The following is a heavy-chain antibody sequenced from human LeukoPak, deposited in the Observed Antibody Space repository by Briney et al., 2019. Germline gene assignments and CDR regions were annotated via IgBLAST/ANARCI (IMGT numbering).Heavy chain of an antibody. D-gene: IGHD5-18*01. V-gene: IGHV1-69*05. CDR3: ARGDRYSYGTFDY. J-gene: IGHJ4*02. CDR2: IIPIFGTA. CDR1: GGTFSSYA. Sequence: ASVKVSCKASGGTFSSYAISWVRQAPGQGLEWMGRIIPIFGTANYAQKFQGRVTITTDESTSTACMELSSLRSEDTAVYYCARGDRYSYGTFDYWGQGTLVTVSS.